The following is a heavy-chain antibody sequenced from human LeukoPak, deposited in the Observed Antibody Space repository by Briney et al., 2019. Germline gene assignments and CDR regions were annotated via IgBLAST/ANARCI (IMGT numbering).Heavy chain of an antibody. J-gene: IGHJ4*02. CDR2: IYYSGST. Sequence: PSETLSLTCTVSGGSISSGDYYWSWIRQPPGKGLEWIGYIYYSGSTYYNPSLKSRVTISVDTSKNQFSLKLSSVTAADTAVYYCASTHLGYCSSSSCQNNYWGQGTLVTVSS. CDR1: GGSISSGDYY. CDR3: ASTHLGYCSSSSCQNNY. V-gene: IGHV4-30-4*01. D-gene: IGHD2-2*01.